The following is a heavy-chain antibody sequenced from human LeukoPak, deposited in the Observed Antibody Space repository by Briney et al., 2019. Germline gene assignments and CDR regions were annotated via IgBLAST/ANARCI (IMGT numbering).Heavy chain of an antibody. D-gene: IGHD3-10*01. Sequence: GGSLRLSCAASGFTFDDYAMHWVRQAPGKGLEWVSGISWNSGSIGYADSVKGRFTISRDNAKNSLYLQMNSLRAEDTALYYCAKMTMVRGGRGAFDIWGQGTMVTVSS. J-gene: IGHJ3*02. CDR1: GFTFDDYA. V-gene: IGHV3-9*01. CDR2: ISWNSGSI. CDR3: AKMTMVRGGRGAFDI.